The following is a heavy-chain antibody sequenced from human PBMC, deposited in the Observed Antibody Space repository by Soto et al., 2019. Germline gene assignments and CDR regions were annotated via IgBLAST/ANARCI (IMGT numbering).Heavy chain of an antibody. J-gene: IGHJ6*02. Sequence: ASVKVSCKASGYTFTSYDINWVRQATGQGLEWMGWMNPNSGNTGYAQKFQGRVTMTRNTSISTAYMELSSLRSEDTAVYYCARIGGSDHRTNYYGMDVWGQGTTVTVSS. CDR2: MNPNSGNT. D-gene: IGHD3-10*01. CDR1: GYTFTSYD. V-gene: IGHV1-8*01. CDR3: ARIGGSDHRTNYYGMDV.